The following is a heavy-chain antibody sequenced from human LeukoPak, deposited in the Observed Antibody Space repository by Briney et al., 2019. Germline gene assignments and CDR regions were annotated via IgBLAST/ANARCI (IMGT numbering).Heavy chain of an antibody. D-gene: IGHD6-19*01. CDR1: GGTFSSYT. CDR3: AREEASGWSPFDY. J-gene: IGHJ4*02. Sequence: SVKVSCKASGGTFSSYTISWVRQAPGQGLEWMGGIIPIFGTANYAQKFQGRVTITADESTSTAYMELSSLRSEDTAVYYCAREEASGWSPFDYWGQGTLVTVSS. CDR2: IIPIFGTA. V-gene: IGHV1-69*01.